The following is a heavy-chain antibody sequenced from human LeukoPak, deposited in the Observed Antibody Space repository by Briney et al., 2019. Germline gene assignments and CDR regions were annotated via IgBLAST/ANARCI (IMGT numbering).Heavy chain of an antibody. J-gene: IGHJ4*02. D-gene: IGHD1-26*01. Sequence: PSETLSLTCTVSGGSISSYYWSRIRQPPGKGLEWIGYIYYSGSTNYNPSLKSRVTISVDTSKNQFSLKLSSVTAADTAVYYCARGSGIVGAIFDYWGQGTLVTVSS. V-gene: IGHV4-59*08. CDR2: IYYSGST. CDR3: ARGSGIVGAIFDY. CDR1: GGSISSYY.